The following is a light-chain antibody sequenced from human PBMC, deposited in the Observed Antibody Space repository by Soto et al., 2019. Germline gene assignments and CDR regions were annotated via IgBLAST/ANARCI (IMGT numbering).Light chain of an antibody. CDR2: LAS. V-gene: IGKV1-39*01. CDR1: QKIHNF. J-gene: IGKJ4*01. Sequence: DIQMTQSPSSLSASLGDRVTVTCRASQKIHNFVSWYQQKPGQAPKLLIFLASTLESGVPPRFGGSGSGTDFTLTISSLQPEDFATYYCQQTFSNPRTFGGGTKVDI. CDR3: QQTFSNPRT.